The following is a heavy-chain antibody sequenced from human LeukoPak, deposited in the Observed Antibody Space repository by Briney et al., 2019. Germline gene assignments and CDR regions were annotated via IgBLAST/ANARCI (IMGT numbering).Heavy chain of an antibody. J-gene: IGHJ2*01. Sequence: GGSLRLSCAASGFTFISYGMHWVRQAPGKGLEWVTFIRYDGSNKYYADSVKGRFIISRDNSKNTLYLQMNSLRAEDTAVYYCAKDRSGNWYFDLWGRGTLVTVSS. D-gene: IGHD3-10*01. CDR1: GFTFISYG. CDR2: IRYDGSNK. CDR3: AKDRSGNWYFDL. V-gene: IGHV3-30*02.